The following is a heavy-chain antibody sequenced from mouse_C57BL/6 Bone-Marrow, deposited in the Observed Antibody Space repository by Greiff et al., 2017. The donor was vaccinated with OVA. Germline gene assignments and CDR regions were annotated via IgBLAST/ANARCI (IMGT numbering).Heavy chain of an antibody. D-gene: IGHD1-1*01. J-gene: IGHJ1*03. CDR3: ARMAPTVVAKGYWYFDV. CDR1: GFSLSTFGMG. CDR2: IWWDDDK. Sequence: QVTLKVSGPGILQPSQTLILTCSFSGFSLSTFGMGVGWIRQPSGKGLEWLAHIWWDDDKYYNPALKSRLTISKDTSKNQVFLKIANVDTADTATYYCARMAPTVVAKGYWYFDVWGTGTTVTVSS. V-gene: IGHV8-8*01.